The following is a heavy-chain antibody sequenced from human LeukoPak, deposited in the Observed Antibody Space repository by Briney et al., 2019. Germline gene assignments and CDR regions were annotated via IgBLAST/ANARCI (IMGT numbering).Heavy chain of an antibody. V-gene: IGHV3-48*03. CDR2: HRNSGSTM. CDR1: VFTHRRYE. CDR3: ARGLTIFGVVNEYGMDV. J-gene: IGHJ6*02. Sequence: GGSLRLLCAASVFTHRRYEIHWARQAPGKGLEWVSYHRNSGSTMYYADAVKGRFTISRDNAKDSLYLQMNSLRAEDTAAYYCARGLTIFGVVNEYGMDVWGQGTTVTVSS. D-gene: IGHD3-3*01.